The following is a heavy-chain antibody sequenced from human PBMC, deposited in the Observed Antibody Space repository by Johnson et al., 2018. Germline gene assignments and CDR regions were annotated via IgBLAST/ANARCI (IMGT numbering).Heavy chain of an antibody. D-gene: IGHD4-23*01. V-gene: IGHV3-30*03. CDR2: ISYDGNNK. Sequence: QVQLVQSGGGVVQPGRSLRLSCAASGFTFSSYGMHWVRPAPGKGLEWVAVISYDGNNKYYADSVKGRLTLSRDKSKNTLYLQMNSLRAEDTAVYYWARDGIEGDYGGYDAFDIWGQGTMVTVSS. J-gene: IGHJ3*02. CDR3: ARDGIEGDYGGYDAFDI. CDR1: GFTFSSYG.